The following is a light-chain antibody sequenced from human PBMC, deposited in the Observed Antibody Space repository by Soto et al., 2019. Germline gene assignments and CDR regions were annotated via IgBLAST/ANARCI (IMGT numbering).Light chain of an antibody. Sequence: DIQMTESPYPLSASVGDTVTVTCRASQSVSGWLAWYQQKPGKAPKLLIYAASSLQSGVPSRFSGSGSGTEFTLTISSLQPDDFATYYCQHYNSYLEAFCQGTKVAIK. V-gene: IGKV1-5*01. CDR1: QSVSGW. CDR3: QHYNSYLEA. J-gene: IGKJ1*01. CDR2: AAS.